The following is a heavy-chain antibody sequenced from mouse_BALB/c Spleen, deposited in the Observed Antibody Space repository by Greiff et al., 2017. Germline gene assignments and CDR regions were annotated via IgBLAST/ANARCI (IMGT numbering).Heavy chain of an antibody. CDR1: GFTFSSFG. V-gene: IGHV5-17*02. CDR2: ISSGSSTI. Sequence: EVQLQESGGGLVQPGGSRKLSCAASGFTFSSFGMHWVRQAPEKGLEWVAYISSGSSTIYYADTVKGRFTISRDNPKNTLFLQMTSLRSEDTAMYYCAREGNSWYFDVWGAGTTVTVSS. J-gene: IGHJ1*01. CDR3: AREGNSWYFDV. D-gene: IGHD2-1*01.